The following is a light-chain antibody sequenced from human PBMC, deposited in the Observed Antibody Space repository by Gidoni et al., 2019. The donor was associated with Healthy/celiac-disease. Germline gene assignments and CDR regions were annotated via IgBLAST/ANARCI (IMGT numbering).Light chain of an antibody. V-gene: IGKV3-15*01. CDR1: QSVSSN. CDR3: QQYNNWPPDDT. Sequence: EIVMTKSPATLSVSPGERATLSCRASQSVSSNLAWYQQKPGQAPRLLIYGASTRATGIPARFSGSGSGTEFTLTISSLQSEDFAVYYCQQYNNWPPDDTFGQGTKLEIK. J-gene: IGKJ2*01. CDR2: GAS.